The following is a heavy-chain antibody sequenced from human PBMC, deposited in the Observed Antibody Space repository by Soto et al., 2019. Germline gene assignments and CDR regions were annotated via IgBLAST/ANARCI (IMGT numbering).Heavy chain of an antibody. V-gene: IGHV3-30-3*01. CDR2: ISYDGSNK. D-gene: IGHD6-13*01. CDR1: GFTFSSYA. J-gene: IGHJ3*02. CDR3: AKALSPEGNDAFDI. Sequence: GGSLRLSCAASGFTFSSYAMHWVRQAPGKGLEWVAVISYDGSNKYYADSVKGRFTISRDNSKNTLYLQMNSLRAEDTAVYYCAKALSPEGNDAFDIWGQGTMVTVSS.